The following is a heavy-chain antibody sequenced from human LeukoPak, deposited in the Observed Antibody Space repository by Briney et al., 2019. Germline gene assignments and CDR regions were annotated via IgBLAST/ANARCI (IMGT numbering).Heavy chain of an antibody. D-gene: IGHD6-6*01. J-gene: IGHJ5*02. CDR3: ARDQARGIAARQGWLDH. CDR2: ISAYNSNT. Sequence: ASVKVSCKPSGYTFTRYGISWVRQAPGQVLEWMGWISAYNSNTNYAQKHQGRVTMTTDTSTSTAYLELRRLRSADTAVYYCARDQARGIAARQGWLDHWGQGTLVTVSS. CDR1: GYTFTRYG. V-gene: IGHV1-18*01.